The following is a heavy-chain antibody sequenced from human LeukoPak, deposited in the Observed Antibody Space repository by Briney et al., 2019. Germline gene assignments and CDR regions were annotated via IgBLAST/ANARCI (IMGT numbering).Heavy chain of an antibody. CDR1: GGSFSGYY. V-gene: IGHV4-34*01. Sequence: SETLSLTCAVYGGSFSGYYWSWIRQPPGKGLEWSGEINHSGSTNYNPSLKSRVTVSVDTSKNKFSLRVSSVTAADTAVYYCARVTGYMIEDYFDYWGQGTLVTVSS. CDR2: INHSGST. J-gene: IGHJ4*02. CDR3: ARVTGYMIEDYFDY. D-gene: IGHD3-22*01.